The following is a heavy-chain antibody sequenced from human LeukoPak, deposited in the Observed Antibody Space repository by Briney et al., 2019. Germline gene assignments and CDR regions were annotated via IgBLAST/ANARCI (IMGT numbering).Heavy chain of an antibody. CDR2: ISSSDLTK. CDR3: ARGLSPLSHDFGSAYDV. J-gene: IGHJ4*02. V-gene: IGHV3-48*03. Sequence: GGSVTHSCAASGFTFSSYEMIWVRQAPGKGLEWISYISSSDLTKYYADSVKGRFTISRDNAKNPLYLHMNSLRAEDTAVYYCARGLSPLSHDFGSAYDVWGQGTLVTVSS. CDR1: GFTFSSYE. D-gene: IGHD3-3*01.